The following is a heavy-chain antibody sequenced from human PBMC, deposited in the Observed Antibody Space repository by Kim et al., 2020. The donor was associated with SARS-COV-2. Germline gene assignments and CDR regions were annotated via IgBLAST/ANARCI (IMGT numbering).Heavy chain of an antibody. Sequence: SETLSLTCTVSGGSISSSSYYWGWIRQPPGKGLEWIGSIYYSGSTYYNPSLKSRVTISVDTSKNQFSLKLSSVTAADTAVYYCARQQGITMKVVVRGSFDYWGQGTLVTVSS. J-gene: IGHJ4*02. D-gene: IGHD3-22*01. CDR3: ARQQGITMKVVVRGSFDY. CDR1: GGSISSSSYY. CDR2: IYYSGST. V-gene: IGHV4-39*01.